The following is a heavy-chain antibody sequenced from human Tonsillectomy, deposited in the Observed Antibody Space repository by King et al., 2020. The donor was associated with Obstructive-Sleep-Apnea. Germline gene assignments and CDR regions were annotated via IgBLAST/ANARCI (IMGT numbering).Heavy chain of an antibody. J-gene: IGHJ6*02. CDR3: ARGVGYCSGGSCSHDGMDV. CDR2: INHSGST. D-gene: IGHD2-15*01. V-gene: IGHV4-34*01. Sequence: VQLQQWGAGLLKPSETLSLTCAVYGGSFSGYYWSWIRQPPGKGLEWIGEINHSGSTNYNPSLKSRVTISVDTSKNQFSLKLSSVTAADTAVYYCARGVGYCSGGSCSHDGMDVWGQGTTVTVSS. CDR1: GGSFSGYY.